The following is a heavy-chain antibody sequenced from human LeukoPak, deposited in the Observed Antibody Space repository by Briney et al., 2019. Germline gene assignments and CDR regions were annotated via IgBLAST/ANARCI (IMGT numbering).Heavy chain of an antibody. CDR3: AAHPHCSSTSCYPYYYYYYMDV. CDR2: ISAYNGNT. D-gene: IGHD2-2*01. V-gene: IGHV1-18*01. Sequence: GASVKVSCKASGYTFTSYGIIWVRQAPGQGLEWMGWISAYNGNTNYAQELQGRVTMTTDTSTSTAYMELRSLRSDDTAVYYCAAHPHCSSTSCYPYYYYYYMDVWGKGTTVTVSS. J-gene: IGHJ6*03. CDR1: GYTFTSYG.